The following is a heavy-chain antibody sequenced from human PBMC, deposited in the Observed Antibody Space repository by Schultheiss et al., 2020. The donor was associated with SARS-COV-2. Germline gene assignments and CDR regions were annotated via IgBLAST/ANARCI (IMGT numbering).Heavy chain of an antibody. V-gene: IGHV1-18*01. Sequence: ASVKVSCKASGYVFMNFGITWVRLAPGQGLEWMGRINPDSGATSSAQRFQGRVTMTTDTSTSTAYMELRSLRSDDTAVYYCARDLDGATVAFDIWGQGTMVTVSS. CDR1: GYVFMNFG. CDR2: INPDSGAT. CDR3: ARDLDGATVAFDI. D-gene: IGHD1-26*01. J-gene: IGHJ3*02.